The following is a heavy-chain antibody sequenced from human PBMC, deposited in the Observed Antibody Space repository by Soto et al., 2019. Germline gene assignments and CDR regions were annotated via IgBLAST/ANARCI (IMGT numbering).Heavy chain of an antibody. CDR2: ISGSGGST. D-gene: IGHD4-17*01. CDR1: GFTFSSYA. V-gene: IGHV3-23*01. Sequence: EVQLLESGGGLVQPGGSLRLSFAASGFTFSSYAMSWVRQAPGKGLEWVSAISGSGGSTYYADSVKGRFTISRDNSKNTLYLQMNSLRAEDTAVYYCAKDVYNGDYLFDYWGQGTLVTVSS. J-gene: IGHJ4*02. CDR3: AKDVYNGDYLFDY.